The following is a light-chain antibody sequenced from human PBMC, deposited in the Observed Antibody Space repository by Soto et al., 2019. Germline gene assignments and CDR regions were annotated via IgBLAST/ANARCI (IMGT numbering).Light chain of an antibody. CDR1: QSVSSY. CDR2: DAS. Sequence: EIVLTQSPATLSLSPGERATLSCRASQSVSSYLAWYQQKPGQAPRLLLYDASNRATGIPARFSGSGSGTDFTLTISSLEPEDCAVYYCQQRSNWPGFTFGPGTKVDIK. J-gene: IGKJ3*01. V-gene: IGKV3-11*01. CDR3: QQRSNWPGFT.